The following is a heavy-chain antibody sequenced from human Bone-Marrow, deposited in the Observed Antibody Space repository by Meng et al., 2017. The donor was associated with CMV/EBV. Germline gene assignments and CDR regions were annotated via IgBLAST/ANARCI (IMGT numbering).Heavy chain of an antibody. D-gene: IGHD5-24*01. CDR3: ATSYGYNSPDAFDI. Sequence: SLKISCAASGFTFDDYAVHWVRQAPGKGLEWVSGISWNSGSIGYSDSVKGRFTISRDNAKNSLYLQMNSLRAEDTAVYYCATSYGYNSPDAFDIWGQGTMVTVSS. V-gene: IGHV3-9*01. CDR1: GFTFDDYA. CDR2: ISWNSGSI. J-gene: IGHJ3*02.